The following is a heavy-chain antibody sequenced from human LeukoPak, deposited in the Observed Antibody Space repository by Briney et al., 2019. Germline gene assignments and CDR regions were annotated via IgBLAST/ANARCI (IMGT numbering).Heavy chain of an antibody. CDR2: ISGSGGST. CDR3: AKDPSEVYYYDSTPFV. CDR1: GFIFSSYA. Sequence: LSGGSLRLSCAASGFIFSSYAMSWVRQAPGKGLEWVSTISGSGGSTYYADSVKGRFTISRDNSKNTLYLQMNSLRAEDTAVYYCAKDPSEVYYYDSTPFVWGKGTTVTVSS. J-gene: IGHJ6*04. D-gene: IGHD3-22*01. V-gene: IGHV3-23*01.